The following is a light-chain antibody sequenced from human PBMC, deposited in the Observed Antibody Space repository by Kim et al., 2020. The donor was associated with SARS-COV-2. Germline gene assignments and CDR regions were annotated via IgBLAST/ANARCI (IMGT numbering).Light chain of an antibody. V-gene: IGKV3-20*01. CDR3: QHYGTSPPMYT. J-gene: IGKJ2*01. Sequence: EIVLTQSPGTLSLSPGERATLSCRTGQSVSSTYLAWYQHKPGQAPRLVISGTSTRATGIPDRFSGSGSGTDFTLTISRLEPEDFAVYYCQHYGTSPPMYTLGQGTKLEI. CDR1: QSVSSTY. CDR2: GTS.